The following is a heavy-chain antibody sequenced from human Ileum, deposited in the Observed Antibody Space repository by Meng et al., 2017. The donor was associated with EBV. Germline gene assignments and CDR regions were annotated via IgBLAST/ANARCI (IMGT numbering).Heavy chain of an antibody. CDR2: ISSSSSYI. V-gene: IGHV3-21*01. J-gene: IGHJ5*02. D-gene: IGHD6-13*01. CDR3: ARGRIAAAGPFGQ. Sequence: EVQLVESGGGRVKPGGSLRLSCAASGFTFSSYSMNWVRQAPGKGLEWVSSISSSSSYIYYADSVKGRFTISRDNAKNSLYLQMNSLRAEDTAVYYCARGRIAAAGPFGQWGQGTLVNVSS. CDR1: GFTFSSYS.